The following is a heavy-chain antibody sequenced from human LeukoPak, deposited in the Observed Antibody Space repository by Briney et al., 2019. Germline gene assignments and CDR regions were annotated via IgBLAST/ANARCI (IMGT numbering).Heavy chain of an antibody. D-gene: IGHD4-17*01. CDR1: GDTFSSYA. CDR3: ARGRGYYGDYVFDY. Sequence: SVKVSCKASGDTFSSYAISWVRQAPGQGLEWMGGIIPIFGTANYAQKFQGRVTITADESTSTAYMELSSLRSEDAAVYYCARGRGYYGDYVFDYWGQGTLVTVSS. V-gene: IGHV1-69*13. CDR2: IIPIFGTA. J-gene: IGHJ4*02.